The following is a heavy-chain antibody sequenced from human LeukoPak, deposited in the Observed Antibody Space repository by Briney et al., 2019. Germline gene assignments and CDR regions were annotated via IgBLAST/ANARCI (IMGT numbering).Heavy chain of an antibody. Sequence: GGSLRLSCAASGFTFSNAWMNWVRQAPGKGPEWVGRIERETDGGTTDYAAPVKGRFIISRDDSKNTLYLQMNSLKTEDTAVYYCTTDPNDYDSSGYYFSPRVYWGQGTLVTVSS. CDR2: IERETDGGTT. CDR3: TTDPNDYDSSGYYFSPRVY. V-gene: IGHV3-15*07. J-gene: IGHJ4*02. D-gene: IGHD3-22*01. CDR1: GFTFSNAW.